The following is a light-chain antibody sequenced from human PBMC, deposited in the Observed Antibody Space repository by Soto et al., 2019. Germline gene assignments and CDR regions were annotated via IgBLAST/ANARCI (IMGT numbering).Light chain of an antibody. Sequence: IQMTQSPSSLSASVGDRVVITCRASHSIAKYLNWYQQKTGKAPKVLIYGADSLHSGVPSRFSGSGFGTDFTLTISSLQPEDFATYSCQQTYSTPWTFGQGTKVEIK. CDR3: QQTYSTPWT. CDR2: GAD. V-gene: IGKV1-39*01. J-gene: IGKJ1*01. CDR1: HSIAKY.